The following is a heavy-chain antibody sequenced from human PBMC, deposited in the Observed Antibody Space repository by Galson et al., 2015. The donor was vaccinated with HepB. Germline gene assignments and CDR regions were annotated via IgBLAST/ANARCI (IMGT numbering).Heavy chain of an antibody. J-gene: IGHJ4*02. Sequence: QSGAEVKKPGESLRISCKGSGYSFTSYWISWVRQMPGKGLEWMGRIDPSDSYTNYSPSFQGHVTISADKSISTAYLQWSSLKASDTAMYYCARLGGIYYYGSGSQIDYWGQGTLVTVSS. V-gene: IGHV5-10-1*01. CDR2: IDPSDSYT. CDR1: GYSFTSYW. CDR3: ARLGGIYYYGSGSQIDY. D-gene: IGHD3-10*01.